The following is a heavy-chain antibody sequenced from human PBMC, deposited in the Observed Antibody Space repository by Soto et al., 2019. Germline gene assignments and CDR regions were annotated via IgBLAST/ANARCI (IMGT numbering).Heavy chain of an antibody. CDR2: IYYSGST. Sequence: QLQLHESGPGLVKPSETLSLTCAVSGDSMSSSDYYWGWIRQPPGKGLEWIGSIYYSGSTYYNPSLQSRVAISVDTSKNQFSLKLKSVTAADTAIYYCARRTVNIRTFYSGLKTHCFDSWGQGAPVTVSS. J-gene: IGHJ4*02. D-gene: IGHD6-19*01. CDR1: GDSMSSSDYY. V-gene: IGHV4-39*01. CDR3: ARRTVNIRTFYSGLKTHCFDS.